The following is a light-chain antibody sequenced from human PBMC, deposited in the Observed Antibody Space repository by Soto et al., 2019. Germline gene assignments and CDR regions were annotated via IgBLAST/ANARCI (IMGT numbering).Light chain of an antibody. Sequence: EVVMTQSPATLSVSPGERATLSCRASQTINSNLAWYQQKPGQAPRLLIHGATTRATGIPGRFSGSGSGTEFTLTISSLQSEDIAVYYCQQYNYWPPRTFGQGTKVEF. CDR3: QQYNYWPPRT. CDR1: QTINSN. J-gene: IGKJ1*01. CDR2: GAT. V-gene: IGKV3-15*01.